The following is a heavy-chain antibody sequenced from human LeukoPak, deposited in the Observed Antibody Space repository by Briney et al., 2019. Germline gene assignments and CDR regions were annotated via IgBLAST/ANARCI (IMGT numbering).Heavy chain of an antibody. CDR2: IYHSGST. CDR1: GYSISSGYY. CDR3: ATRYNWNDGPEGD. D-gene: IGHD1-1*01. Sequence: SETLSLTCTVSGYSISSGYYWGWIRQPPGKGLEWIGSIYHSGSTYYNPSLKSRVTISVDTSKNQFSLKLSSVTAADTAVYYCATRYNWNDGPEGDWGQGTLVTV. J-gene: IGHJ4*02. V-gene: IGHV4-38-2*02.